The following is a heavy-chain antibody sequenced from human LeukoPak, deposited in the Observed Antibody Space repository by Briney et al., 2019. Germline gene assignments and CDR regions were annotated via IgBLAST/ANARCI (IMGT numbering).Heavy chain of an antibody. CDR2: IIPIFGTA. CDR1: GYTFTSYG. V-gene: IGHV1-69*13. J-gene: IGHJ5*02. Sequence: ASVKVSCKASGYTFTSYGISWVRQAPGQGLEWMGGIIPIFGTANYAQKFQGRVTITADESTSTAYMELSSLRSEDTAVYYCAREGDVVVVPAYNWFDPWGQGTLVTVSS. CDR3: AREGDVVVVPAYNWFDP. D-gene: IGHD2-2*01.